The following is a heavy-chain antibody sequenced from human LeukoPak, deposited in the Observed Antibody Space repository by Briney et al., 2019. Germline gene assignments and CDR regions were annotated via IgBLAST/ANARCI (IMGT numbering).Heavy chain of an antibody. Sequence: ASVKVSCKASGGTFSSYAISWVRQAPGQGLELMGRIIPILGIANYSQKFQGRVTITADKSTSTAYMELSSLRSEDTAVYYCARAPYYYDSSGPTGNAFDIWGQGTMVTVSS. V-gene: IGHV1-69*04. CDR2: IIPILGIA. CDR1: GGTFSSYA. J-gene: IGHJ3*02. D-gene: IGHD3-22*01. CDR3: ARAPYYYDSSGPTGNAFDI.